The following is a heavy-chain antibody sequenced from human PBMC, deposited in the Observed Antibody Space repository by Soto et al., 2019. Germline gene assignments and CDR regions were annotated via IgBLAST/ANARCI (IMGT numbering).Heavy chain of an antibody. CDR3: ARQIYDSDTGPNFQYYFDS. CDR1: GYSFAGYW. CDR2: IDPSDSQT. D-gene: IGHD3-22*01. Sequence: GESLKISCKGSGYSFAGYWITWVRQKPGKGLEWMGRIDPSDSQTYYSPSFRGHVTISVTKSITTVFLQWSGLRASDTAMYYCARQIYDSDTGPNFQYYFDSWGQGTPVTVSS. V-gene: IGHV5-10-1*01. J-gene: IGHJ4*02.